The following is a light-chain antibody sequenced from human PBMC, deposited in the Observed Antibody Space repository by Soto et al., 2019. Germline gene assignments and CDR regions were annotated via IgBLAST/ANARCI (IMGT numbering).Light chain of an antibody. J-gene: IGKJ1*01. CDR2: GAS. V-gene: IGKV3-20*01. CDR3: QQYGSSPPWT. CDR1: QRVSSSY. Sequence: EIVLTQSPGTLSLSPGERATLSCRASQRVSSSYLAWYQHKPGQAPRLLIYGASSRATGIPDRFSGSGSGTDFTLTISRLEPEDFAVYYCQQYGSSPPWTFGQGTKVEIK.